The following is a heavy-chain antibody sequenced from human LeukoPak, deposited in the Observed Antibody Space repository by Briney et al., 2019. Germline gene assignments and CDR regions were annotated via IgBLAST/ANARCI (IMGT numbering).Heavy chain of an antibody. V-gene: IGHV3-21*01. J-gene: IGHJ6*03. CDR2: IINSSSYI. CDR3: ARVNFWSGPVHYYMDV. Sequence: GGSLRLSCAASGFTFSSYSMNWVPHAPGKGLEWFSSIINSSSYIYYADSVKGRFTSSRDNDKNSLYLQMNSVIAEDTAVYYCARVNFWSGPVHYYMDVWGKGTTVTVSS. CDR1: GFTFSSYS. D-gene: IGHD3-3*01.